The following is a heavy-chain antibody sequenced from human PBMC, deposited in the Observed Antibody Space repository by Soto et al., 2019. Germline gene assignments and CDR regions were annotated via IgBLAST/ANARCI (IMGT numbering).Heavy chain of an antibody. Sequence: SETLSLTCAVYGGSFSGYYWIWIRQPPGKGLEWIGEINHSGSTNYNPSLKSRVTISVDTSKNQFSLKLSSVTAADTAVYYCARGVRGAQYYYDSSGSTFDYWGQGTLVTVSS. CDR2: INHSGST. D-gene: IGHD3-22*01. CDR1: GGSFSGYY. CDR3: ARGVRGAQYYYDSSGSTFDY. V-gene: IGHV4-34*01. J-gene: IGHJ4*02.